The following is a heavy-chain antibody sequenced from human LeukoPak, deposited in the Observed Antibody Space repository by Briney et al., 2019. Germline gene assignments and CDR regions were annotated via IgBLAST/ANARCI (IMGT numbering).Heavy chain of an antibody. D-gene: IGHD3-10*01. CDR1: GFTFSSYA. V-gene: IGHV3-23*01. CDR3: AKEAMVRGVISARQYYFDY. J-gene: IGHJ4*02. Sequence: GGSLKLSCAASGFTFSSYAMSWVRQAPGKGLEWVSAISGSGGSTYYADSVKGRFTISRDNSKNTLYLQMNSLRAEDTAVYYCAKEAMVRGVISARQYYFDYWGQGTLVTVSS. CDR2: ISGSGGST.